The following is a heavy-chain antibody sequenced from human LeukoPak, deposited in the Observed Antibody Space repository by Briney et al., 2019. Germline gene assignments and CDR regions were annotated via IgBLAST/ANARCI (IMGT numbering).Heavy chain of an antibody. V-gene: IGHV3-11*01. J-gene: IGHJ4*02. CDR1: GFTFSDYY. D-gene: IGHD4/OR15-4a*01. Sequence: PGGSLRLSCAASGFTFSDYYMSWIRQPPGKGLEWVSYISSSGSTICYADSVKGRFTVSRDNAKNSLYLQMNSLRAEDTAVYYCARRAGAYSHPYDYWGQGTLVTVSS. CDR3: ARRAGAYSHPYDY. CDR2: ISSSGSTI.